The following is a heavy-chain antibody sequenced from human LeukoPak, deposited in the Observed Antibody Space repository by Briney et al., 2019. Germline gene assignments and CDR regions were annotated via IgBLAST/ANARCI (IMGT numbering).Heavy chain of an antibody. D-gene: IGHD3-3*01. J-gene: IGHJ4*02. Sequence: SETLSLTCTVSGYSISSGYYWGWIRQPPGKGLEWIGEINHSGSTNYNPSLKSRVTISVDTSKNQFSLKLSSVTAADTAVYYCARGRRYDFWSGYPVGFDYWGQGTLVTVSS. CDR1: GYSISSGYY. CDR2: INHSGST. CDR3: ARGRRYDFWSGYPVGFDY. V-gene: IGHV4-38-2*02.